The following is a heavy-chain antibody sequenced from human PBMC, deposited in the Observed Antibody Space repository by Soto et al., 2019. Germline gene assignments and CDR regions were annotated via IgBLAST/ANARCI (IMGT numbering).Heavy chain of an antibody. CDR2: INHSGST. CDR1: GGSFSGYY. Sequence: QVQLQQWGAGLLKPSETLSLTCAVYGGSFSGYYWSWIRQPPGKGLEWIGEINHSGSTNYNPSLKSRVTISVDTSKNQCSLKLSSVTAADTAVYYCARMYYDFWSGYYRPYYFDYWGQGTLVTVSS. V-gene: IGHV4-34*01. J-gene: IGHJ4*02. CDR3: ARMYYDFWSGYYRPYYFDY. D-gene: IGHD3-3*01.